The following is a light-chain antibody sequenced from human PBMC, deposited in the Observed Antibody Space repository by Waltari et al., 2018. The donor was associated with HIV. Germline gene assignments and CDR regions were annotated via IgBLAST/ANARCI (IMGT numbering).Light chain of an antibody. CDR2: AAS. J-gene: IGKJ1*01. Sequence: DIQMTQSPSSLSASVGDRVTISCRSRQHIDTYVDWFQQKPGKAPKLLIFAASTLQDGVPSRFTGSRFGTDFILTITNLQPEDLATYFCQQSYTTPRTFGQGTRVEI. CDR1: QHIDTY. CDR3: QQSYTTPRT. V-gene: IGKV1-39*01.